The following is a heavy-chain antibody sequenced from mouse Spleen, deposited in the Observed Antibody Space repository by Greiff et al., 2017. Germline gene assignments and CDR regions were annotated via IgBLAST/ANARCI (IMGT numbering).Heavy chain of an antibody. J-gene: IGHJ2*01. CDR2: INPNYGTT. CDR1: GYSFTDYN. Sequence: VQLKQSGPELVKPGASVKISCKASGYSFTDYNMNWVKQRNGKSLEWIGVINPNYGTTSYNQKFKGKATLTVARSSSTAYMQLNSLTSEDSAVYYCARIGYYYDGSPIYYDYEGYWGQGTTLTVSS. D-gene: IGHD2-4*01. CDR3: ARIGYYYDGSPIYYDYEGY. V-gene: IGHV1-39*01.